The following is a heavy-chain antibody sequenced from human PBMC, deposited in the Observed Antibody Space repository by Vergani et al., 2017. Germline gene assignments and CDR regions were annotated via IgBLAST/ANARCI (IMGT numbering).Heavy chain of an antibody. CDR2: ISSSSSYT. CDR3: ARGGLVLIHYYYGMDV. CDR1: GFTFSDYY. V-gene: IGHV3-11*05. D-gene: IGHD6-19*01. Sequence: QVQLVESGGGLVKPGGSLRLSCAASGFTFSDYYMSWIRQAPGKGLEWVSYISSSSSYTNYADSVKGRFTISRDNGKNSLYLQMNSLRAEDTAVYYCARGGLVLIHYYYGMDVWGQGTTVTGSS. J-gene: IGHJ6*02.